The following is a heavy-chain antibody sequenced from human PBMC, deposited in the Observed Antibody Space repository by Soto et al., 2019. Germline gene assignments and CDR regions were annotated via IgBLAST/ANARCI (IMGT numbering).Heavy chain of an antibody. CDR3: AAGYSGFYYYGMDV. CDR1: GYACRGYY. V-gene: IGHV1-69*02. CDR2: IIPILGIA. J-gene: IGHJ6*02. D-gene: IGHD5-12*01. Sequence: VKVSCKGSGYACRGYYMHWVRQTPGQGLEWMGRIIPILGIANYAQKFQGRVTITADKSTSTAYMELSSLRSEDTAVYYCAAGYSGFYYYGMDVWGQGTTVTVSS.